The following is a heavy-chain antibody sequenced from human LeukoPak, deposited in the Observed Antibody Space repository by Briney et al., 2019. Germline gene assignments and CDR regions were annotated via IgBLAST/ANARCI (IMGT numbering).Heavy chain of an antibody. CDR2: IYTSGST. CDR3: ARGGGIAVAGSLAAYGMDV. CDR1: GGSISSYY. J-gene: IGHJ6*02. Sequence: SETLSLTCTVSGGSISSYYWSWIRQPAGKGLEWIGRIYTSGSTNYNPSLKSRVTMSVDTSKNQFSLKLSSVTAADTAVYYCARGGGIAVAGSLAAYGMDVWGQGTTVTVSS. D-gene: IGHD6-19*01. V-gene: IGHV4-4*07.